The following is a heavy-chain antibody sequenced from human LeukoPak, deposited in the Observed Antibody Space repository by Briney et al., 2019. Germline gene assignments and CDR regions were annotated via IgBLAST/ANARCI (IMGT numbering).Heavy chain of an antibody. Sequence: PGGSLRLSCAASGFTFSSYSMNWVRQAPGKGLEWVSSISSSSSYIYYADSVKGRFTISRDNAKNSLYLQMDSLRAEDTAVYYCASIDTAMASLVDYWGQGTLVTVSS. CDR3: ASIDTAMASLVDY. D-gene: IGHD5-18*01. CDR2: ISSSSSYI. V-gene: IGHV3-21*01. CDR1: GFTFSSYS. J-gene: IGHJ4*02.